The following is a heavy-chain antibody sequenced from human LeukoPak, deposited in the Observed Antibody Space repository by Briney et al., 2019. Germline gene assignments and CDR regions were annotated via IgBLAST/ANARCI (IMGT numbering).Heavy chain of an antibody. J-gene: IGHJ3*02. Sequence: GGSLRLSCSASGFTFSSYSMNWVRQAPGKGLEWVSSISSSSSYIYYADSVKGRFTISRDNAKNSLYLQMNSLRAEDTAVYYCAREYCSGGSCYSDAFDIWGQGTMVTVSS. CDR3: AREYCSGGSCYSDAFDI. D-gene: IGHD2-15*01. CDR1: GFTFSSYS. V-gene: IGHV3-21*01. CDR2: ISSSSSYI.